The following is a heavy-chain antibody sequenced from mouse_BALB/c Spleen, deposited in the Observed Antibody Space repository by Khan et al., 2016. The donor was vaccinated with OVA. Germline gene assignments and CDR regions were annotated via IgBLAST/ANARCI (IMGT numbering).Heavy chain of an antibody. D-gene: IGHD4-1*01. CDR2: ISYSGST. V-gene: IGHV3-2*02. CDR3: AMGRTY. Sequence: EVQLQESGPGLVKPSQSLSLSCTVTGYSITSDYAWNWIRQFPGNKLEWMGYISYSGSTSYNPYLKSRISITRDTSKNQFFLQLNSVTSEDTATXYCAMGRTYWGQGTLVTVSA. CDR1: GYSITSDYA. J-gene: IGHJ3*01.